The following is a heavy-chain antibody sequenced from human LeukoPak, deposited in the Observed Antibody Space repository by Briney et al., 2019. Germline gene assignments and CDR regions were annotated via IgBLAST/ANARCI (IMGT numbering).Heavy chain of an antibody. CDR1: GGSISSGSYY. J-gene: IGHJ4*02. V-gene: IGHV4-61*02. CDR2: IYTSGST. CDR3: ARGGGGTMGSFDY. Sequence: PSETLSLTCTVSGGSISSGSYYWSWIRQPAGKGLEWIGRIYTSGSTNYNPSLKSRVTISVDTSKNQFSLNLSSVTAADTAVYYCARGGGGTMGSFDYWGQGTLVTVSS. D-gene: IGHD1-14*01.